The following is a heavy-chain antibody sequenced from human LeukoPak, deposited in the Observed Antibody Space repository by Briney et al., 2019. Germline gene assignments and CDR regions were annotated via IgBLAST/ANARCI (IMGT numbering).Heavy chain of an antibody. V-gene: IGHV4-39*01. CDR2: FYNSEST. J-gene: IGHJ4*02. Sequence: SETLSLTCTVSGDSITSSIYYWGWIRQPPGKGLEWIGSFYNSESTFYNPPLKSRASISIDTSNNQVSLNLDSVTAADTAVYYCARHSRLLSNDYWGQGTLVTVSS. CDR1: GDSITSSIYY. D-gene: IGHD2/OR15-2a*01. CDR3: ARHSRLLSNDY.